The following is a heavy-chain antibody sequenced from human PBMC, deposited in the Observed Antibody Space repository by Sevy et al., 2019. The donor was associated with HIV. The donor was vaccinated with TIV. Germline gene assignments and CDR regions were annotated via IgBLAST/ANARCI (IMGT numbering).Heavy chain of an antibody. Sequence: GGSLRLSCAASGFTFSIYTMSWVRQAPGKGLEWVSTFCFGGSKIYYAGSVKGRFTISRDNSRNTVYLQMNSLRADDTAVYYCAREGCTQPHDYWGQGTLVTVSS. J-gene: IGHJ4*02. CDR2: FCFGGSKI. CDR3: AREGCTQPHDY. CDR1: GFTFSIYT. V-gene: IGHV3-23*01. D-gene: IGHD2-8*01.